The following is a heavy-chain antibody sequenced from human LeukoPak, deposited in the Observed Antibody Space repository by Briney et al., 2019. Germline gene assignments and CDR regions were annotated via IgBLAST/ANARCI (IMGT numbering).Heavy chain of an antibody. J-gene: IGHJ4*02. Sequence: SETLSLTCSVSGGSVSGNNYYWSWIRQHPGKGLEWIGYIYYSGSTYYNPSLKSRVTISVGTSKNQFSLKLSSVTAADTAVYYCARDKGRNFDYWGQGTLVTVSS. CDR1: GGSVSGNNYY. CDR3: ARDKGRNFDY. CDR2: IYYSGST. V-gene: IGHV4-31*03.